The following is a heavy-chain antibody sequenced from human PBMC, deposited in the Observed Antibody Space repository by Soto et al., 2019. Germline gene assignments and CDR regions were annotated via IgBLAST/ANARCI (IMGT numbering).Heavy chain of an antibody. J-gene: IGHJ5*02. CDR2: IYYSGST. CDR1: GGSISSYY. Sequence: SETLSLTCTVSGGSISSYYWSWIRQPPGKGLEWIGYIYYSGSTNYNPSLKSRVTISVDTSKNQFSLKLSSVTAADTAVYYCARIVAAAGTFRWFDPWGQGTLVTVSS. V-gene: IGHV4-59*01. D-gene: IGHD6-13*01. CDR3: ARIVAAAGTFRWFDP.